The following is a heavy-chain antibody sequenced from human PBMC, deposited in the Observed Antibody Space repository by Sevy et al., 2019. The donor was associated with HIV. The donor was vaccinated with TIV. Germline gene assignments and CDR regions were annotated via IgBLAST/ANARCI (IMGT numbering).Heavy chain of an antibody. Sequence: GGSLRLSCAASGFTFNDYYMSWIRQSPGKGLEWVSYISDRGTTIYYADSVKGRFTISRDNAKSLMYLQMNSLKTEETAIYYCAREGDLRYFDFWGRGTLVTVSS. CDR2: ISDRGTTI. CDR3: AREGDLRYFDF. J-gene: IGHJ2*01. CDR1: GFTFNDYY. V-gene: IGHV3-11*01. D-gene: IGHD3-10*01.